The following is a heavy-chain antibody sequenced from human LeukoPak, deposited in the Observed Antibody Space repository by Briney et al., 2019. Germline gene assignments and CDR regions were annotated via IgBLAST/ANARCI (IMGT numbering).Heavy chain of an antibody. V-gene: IGHV4-34*01. D-gene: IGHD4-17*01. CDR2: INHSGST. Sequence: SETLSLTCAVYGGSFSGYYWSWIRQPPGKGLEWIGEINHSGSTNYNPSLKSRVTISVDTSKNQFSLKLSSVTAADRAVYYCARALTYGDYGDWFDPWGQGTLVTVSS. J-gene: IGHJ5*02. CDR1: GGSFSGYY. CDR3: ARALTYGDYGDWFDP.